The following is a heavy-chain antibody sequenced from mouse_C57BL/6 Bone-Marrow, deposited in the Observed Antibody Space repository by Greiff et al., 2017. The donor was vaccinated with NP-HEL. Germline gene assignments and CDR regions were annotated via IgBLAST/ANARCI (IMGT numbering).Heavy chain of an antibody. V-gene: IGHV14-1*01. CDR1: GFNLKDYY. J-gene: IGHJ4*01. CDR3: TTGLGGGYYYAMDY. D-gene: IGHD3-3*01. Sequence: VQLQQSGAELVRPGASVKLSCTASGFNLKDYYMHWVKQRPEQGLEWIGRIDPEDGDTEYAPKFQGKATMTADTSSNTAYLQLSSLTSEDTAVYYCTTGLGGGYYYAMDYWGQGTSVTVSS. CDR2: IDPEDGDT.